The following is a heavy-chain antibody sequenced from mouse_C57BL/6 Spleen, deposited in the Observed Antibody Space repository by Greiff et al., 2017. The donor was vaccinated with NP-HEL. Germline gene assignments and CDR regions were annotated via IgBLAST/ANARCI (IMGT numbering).Heavy chain of an antibody. Sequence: QVQLQQPGAELVMPGASVKLSCKASGYTFTSYWMHWVKQRPGQGLEWIGEIDPSDSYTNYNQKFKGKSTLTVDKSSSTAYMQLSSLTSEDSAVYYGAVPLGLRRSEAWFAYWGQGTLVTVSA. D-gene: IGHD2-4*01. CDR3: AVPLGLRRSEAWFAY. CDR2: IDPSDSYT. CDR1: GYTFTSYW. V-gene: IGHV1-69*01. J-gene: IGHJ3*01.